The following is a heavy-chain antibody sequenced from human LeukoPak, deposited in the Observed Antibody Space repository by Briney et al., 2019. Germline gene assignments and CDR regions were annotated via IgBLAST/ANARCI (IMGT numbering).Heavy chain of an antibody. CDR3: ARLYTNYYDSSGYYSNYFDY. CDR2: IYYSGST. J-gene: IGHJ4*02. CDR1: GGSISSYY. V-gene: IGHV4-59*08. D-gene: IGHD3-22*01. Sequence: PSETLSLTCTVSGGSISSYYWSWIRQPPGKGLEWIGYIYYSGSTNYNPSLKSRVTISVDTSKNQFSLKLSSVTAADTAVYYCARLYTNYYDSSGYYSNYFDYWGQGTLVTVSS.